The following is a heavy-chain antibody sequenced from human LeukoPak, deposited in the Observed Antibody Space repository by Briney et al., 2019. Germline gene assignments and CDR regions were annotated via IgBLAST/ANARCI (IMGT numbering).Heavy chain of an antibody. J-gene: IGHJ4*02. CDR3: ARGRRGGFVMATITAVFFDY. CDR1: GGSFSGYY. D-gene: IGHD5-24*01. V-gene: IGHV4-34*01. CDR2: INHSGST. Sequence: SETLSLTCAVYGGSFSGYYWSWIRQPPGKGLEWSGEINHSGSTNYNPSLKSRVTISVDTSKNPFSLKLSSVTAADTAVYYCARGRRGGFVMATITAVFFDYWGQGTLVTVSS.